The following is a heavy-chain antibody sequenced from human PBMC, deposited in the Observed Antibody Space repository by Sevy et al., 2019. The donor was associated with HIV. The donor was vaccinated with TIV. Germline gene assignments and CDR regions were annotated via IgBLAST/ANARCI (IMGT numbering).Heavy chain of an antibody. CDR2: ISNSGTTI. D-gene: IGHD4-17*01. Sequence: GGSLRLSCAASGFTFSSYEMNWVRQAPGKGLEWVSYISNSGTTISYSYSVRGRFSISRDNARNSLYLQMNSLRAEDTAVYYCARDLPPSATTVAHFDYWGQGTLVTVSS. CDR1: GFTFSSYE. V-gene: IGHV3-48*03. J-gene: IGHJ4*02. CDR3: ARDLPPSATTVAHFDY.